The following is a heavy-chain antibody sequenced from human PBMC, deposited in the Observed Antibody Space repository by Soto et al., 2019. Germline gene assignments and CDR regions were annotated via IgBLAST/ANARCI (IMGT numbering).Heavy chain of an antibody. CDR1: GFTFSSYA. V-gene: IGHV3-23*01. J-gene: IGHJ2*01. Sequence: GGSLRLSCAASGFTFSSYAMSWVRQAPGKGLEWVSAISGSGGSTYYADSVKGRFTISRDNSKNTLYLQMNSLRAEDTAVYYCAKCPPTVTNPYWYFDLWGRGTLVTVSS. CDR3: AKCPPTVTNPYWYFDL. CDR2: ISGSGGST. D-gene: IGHD4-17*01.